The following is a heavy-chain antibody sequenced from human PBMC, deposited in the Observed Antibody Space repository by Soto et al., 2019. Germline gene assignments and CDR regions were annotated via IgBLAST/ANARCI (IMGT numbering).Heavy chain of an antibody. CDR3: VRSRVFIAVTSVTNYYYYYGMDV. V-gene: IGHV6-1*01. CDR2: AYYRSKWYI. Sequence: SQTLSLTCAISGDSVFSDSAAWNWIRQSPSRGLEWLGRAYYRSKWYIEYAPSVNSRITINPDTSKNQLSLQLISVNPEDTAVYYCVRSRVFIAVTSVTNYYYYYGMDVWGQGTTVTVSS. D-gene: IGHD6-19*01. J-gene: IGHJ6*02. CDR1: GDSVFSDSAA.